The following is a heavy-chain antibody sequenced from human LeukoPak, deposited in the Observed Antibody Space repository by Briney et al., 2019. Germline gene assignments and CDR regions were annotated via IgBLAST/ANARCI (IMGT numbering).Heavy chain of an antibody. V-gene: IGHV3-30*02. CDR1: GFTFSSYW. D-gene: IGHD2-2*02. J-gene: IGHJ4*02. CDR3: AKVGDIVVVSDVIDY. CDR2: IRYDGSNE. Sequence: GGSLRLSCAASGFTFSSYWTSWVRQAPGKGLEWVAFIRYDGSNEYYADSVKGRFTISRDNSKNTLYLQMNSLRAEDTAVYYCAKVGDIVVVSDVIDYWGQGTLVTVSS.